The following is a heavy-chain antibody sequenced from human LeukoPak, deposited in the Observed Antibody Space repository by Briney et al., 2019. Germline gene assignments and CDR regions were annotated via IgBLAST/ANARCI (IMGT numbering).Heavy chain of an antibody. CDR2: ISSSSSYI. Sequence: GGSLRLSCAASGFTFSSYSMNWVRQAPGKGLEWVSSISSSSSYIYYADSVKGRFTISRDNAKNSLYLQMNSLRAEDTAVYYCAKDSIRGSLEYFQHWGQGTLVTVSS. CDR3: AKDSIRGSLEYFQH. D-gene: IGHD3-10*01. V-gene: IGHV3-21*04. CDR1: GFTFSSYS. J-gene: IGHJ1*01.